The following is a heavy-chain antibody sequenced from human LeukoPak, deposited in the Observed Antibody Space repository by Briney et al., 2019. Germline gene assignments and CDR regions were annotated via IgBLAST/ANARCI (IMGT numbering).Heavy chain of an antibody. J-gene: IGHJ4*02. CDR2: IYYSGST. CDR3: AREVITIFGVVTGLDY. D-gene: IGHD3-3*01. CDR1: GGSISSGDYY. Sequence: SETLSLTCIVSGGSISSGDYYWRWLRQPPGKGLEWIGYIYYSGSTYYNPSLKSRVTISVDTSKNQFSLKLSSVTAADTAVYYCAREVITIFGVVTGLDYWGQGTLVTVSS. V-gene: IGHV4-30-4*08.